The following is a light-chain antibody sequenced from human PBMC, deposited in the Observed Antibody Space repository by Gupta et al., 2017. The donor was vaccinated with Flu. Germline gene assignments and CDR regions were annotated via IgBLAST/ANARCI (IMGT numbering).Light chain of an antibody. V-gene: IGKV3-11*01. Sequence: DIVLTQSPATLSLSPGERAILFCRAGQRVSHYLAWYQQKPGQPPRLLIYDTSGRARVVPARFSGGGSVADFTLTINALEPEESAVYYCQQCVNCPITFGRGTLLEIK. CDR3: QQCVNCPIT. CDR2: DTS. J-gene: IGKJ5*01. CDR1: QRVSHY.